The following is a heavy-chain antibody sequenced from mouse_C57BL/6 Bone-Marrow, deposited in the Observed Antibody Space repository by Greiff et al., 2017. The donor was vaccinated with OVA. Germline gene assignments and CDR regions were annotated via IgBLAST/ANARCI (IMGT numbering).Heavy chain of an antibody. V-gene: IGHV1-54*01. CDR2: INPGSGGT. D-gene: IGHD1-1*02. CDR1: GYAFTNYL. CDR3: ARSLWP. J-gene: IGHJ4*01. Sequence: VQLQQSGAELVRPGTSVKVSCKASGYAFTNYLIEWVKQRPGQGLEWIGVINPGSGGTNYNEKFKGKATLTTDKSSSTAYMQLSSLTSEDSAVYFCARSLWPWGQGTSVTVSS.